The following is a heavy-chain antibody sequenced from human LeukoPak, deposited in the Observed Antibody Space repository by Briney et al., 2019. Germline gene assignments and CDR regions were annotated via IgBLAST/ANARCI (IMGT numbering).Heavy chain of an antibody. Sequence: GGSLRLSCAASGFTFSDDYMSWIRQAPGKGLEWVSYISNSGYTIYYADSVKGRFTISRDNAENSLYLQMNSLRAEDTAVYYCAKVGSGSYYNVEFDCWGQGTLVTVSS. D-gene: IGHD3-10*01. CDR3: AKVGSGSYYNVEFDC. CDR2: ISNSGYTI. J-gene: IGHJ4*02. CDR1: GFTFSDDY. V-gene: IGHV3-11*04.